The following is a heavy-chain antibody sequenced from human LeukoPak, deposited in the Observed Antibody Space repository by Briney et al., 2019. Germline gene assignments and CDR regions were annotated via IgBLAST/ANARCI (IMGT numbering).Heavy chain of an antibody. Sequence: SETLSLTCSVSDGSINSYYWNWIRRPPGKGLEWIGYIYYSGSTNYNPSLKSRVTISVDTSKNQFSLKLSSVTAADTAVYYCAREPAPHDAFDIWGQGAMVTVSS. CDR2: IYYSGST. CDR1: DGSINSYY. CDR3: AREPAPHDAFDI. V-gene: IGHV4-59*01. J-gene: IGHJ3*02.